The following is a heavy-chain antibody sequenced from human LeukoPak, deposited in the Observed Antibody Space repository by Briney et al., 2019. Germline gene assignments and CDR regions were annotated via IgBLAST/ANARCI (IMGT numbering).Heavy chain of an antibody. J-gene: IGHJ4*02. CDR3: ARTNYYASGNCGY. Sequence: PGESLRLSCTASGFTFRSYAMNWVRQAPGKGLEWVSYISSTSSIKKYADSVRGRFTISRDNANNSLYLQMSSLRAEDTAVYYCARTNYYASGNCGYWGQANLVTVSS. V-gene: IGHV3-48*01. CDR1: GFTFRSYA. CDR2: ISSTSSIK. D-gene: IGHD3-10*01.